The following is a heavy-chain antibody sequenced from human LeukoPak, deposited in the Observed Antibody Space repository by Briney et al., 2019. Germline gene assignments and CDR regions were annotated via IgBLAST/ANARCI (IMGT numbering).Heavy chain of an antibody. CDR2: ISTSSTIV. J-gene: IGHJ4*02. V-gene: IGHV3-48*01. D-gene: IGHD3-10*01. CDR3: ARHLLWFGELSGGFDY. Sequence: PGGSLRLSCAASGFTFSSHNMNWVRQAPGKGLEWVSYISTSSTIVYYAESVKGRFTISRDNSRNTLYLQMNSLRAEDTAVYYCARHLLWFGELSGGFDYWGQGTLVTVSS. CDR1: GFTFSSHN.